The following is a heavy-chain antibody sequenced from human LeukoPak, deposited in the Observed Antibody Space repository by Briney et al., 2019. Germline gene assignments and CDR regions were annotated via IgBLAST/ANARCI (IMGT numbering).Heavy chain of an antibody. D-gene: IGHD2/OR15-2a*01. V-gene: IGHV4-4*07. CDR2: IYTSGST. Sequence: SETLSLTCTVSGGSISSYYWSWIRQPAGKGLEWIGRIYTSGSTNYNPSLKSRVTMSVDTSKNQLSLKLSSVTAADTAVYYCARVSARNRFRGYYYYYMDVWGKGTTVTVSS. CDR1: GGSISSYY. J-gene: IGHJ6*03. CDR3: ARVSARNRFRGYYYYYMDV.